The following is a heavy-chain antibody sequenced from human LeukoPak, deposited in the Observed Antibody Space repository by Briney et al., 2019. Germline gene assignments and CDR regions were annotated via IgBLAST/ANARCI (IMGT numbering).Heavy chain of an antibody. CDR2: TYYRSRWYN. CDR3: ARDLDYGDYVRSDYYGMDV. Sequence: PSQTLSLTCAISGDGVSSNSAAWNWIRQSPSRGLEWLGRTYYRSRWYNDYAVSVKSRITINPDTSKNQFSLQLNSVTPEDTAVYYCARDLDYGDYVRSDYYGMDVWGQGTTVTVSS. J-gene: IGHJ6*02. D-gene: IGHD4-17*01. CDR1: GDGVSSNSAA. V-gene: IGHV6-1*01.